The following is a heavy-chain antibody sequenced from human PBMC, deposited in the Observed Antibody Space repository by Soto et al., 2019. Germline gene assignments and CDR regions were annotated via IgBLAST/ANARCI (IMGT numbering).Heavy chain of an antibody. V-gene: IGHV4-61*01. D-gene: IGHD2-2*02. Sequence: QVQLQESGPGLVKPSETLSLTCTVSGGSVSSGSYYWSWIRQPPGKGLEWIGYIYYSGSTNYNPSLKSRVTISVDTSKNQFSLKLSSVTAADTAVYYCASVTRTCISTSCYRYYYGMDVWGPGTTVTVSS. CDR2: IYYSGST. CDR1: GGSVSSGSYY. CDR3: ASVTRTCISTSCYRYYYGMDV. J-gene: IGHJ6*02.